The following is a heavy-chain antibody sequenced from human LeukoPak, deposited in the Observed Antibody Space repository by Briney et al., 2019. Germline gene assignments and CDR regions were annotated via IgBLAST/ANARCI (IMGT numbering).Heavy chain of an antibody. J-gene: IGHJ5*02. CDR3: ARGHAGGYCSSTSCYNWFDP. Sequence: PSETLSLTCSVSGDSISTHYWSWIRQPPGKGLEWIGYIYYSGSTNYNPSLKSRVTISLDTSRNQFSLNLTSVTAADTAIYYCARGHAGGYCSSTSCYNWFDPWGQGTLVSVSS. CDR1: GDSISTHY. CDR2: IYYSGST. D-gene: IGHD2-2*01. V-gene: IGHV4-59*11.